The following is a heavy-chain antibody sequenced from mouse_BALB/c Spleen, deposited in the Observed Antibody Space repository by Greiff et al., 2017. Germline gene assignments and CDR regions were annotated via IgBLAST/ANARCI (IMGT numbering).Heavy chain of an antibody. CDR2: INPSNGGT. CDR1: GYTFTSYY. V-gene: IGHV1S16*01. J-gene: IGHJ1*01. CDR3: TQKPSYEDYLYFDV. D-gene: IGHD2-4*01. Sequence: QVQLQQSGAELVKPGASVKLSCKASGYTFTSYYMYWVKQRPGQGLEWIGEINPSNGGTNFNEKFKSKATLTVDKSSSTEYMQLSSLTSEDSAVYYCTQKPSYEDYLYFDVWGAGTTVTVSS.